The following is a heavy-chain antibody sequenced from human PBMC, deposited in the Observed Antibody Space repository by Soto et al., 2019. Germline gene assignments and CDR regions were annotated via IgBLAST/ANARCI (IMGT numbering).Heavy chain of an antibody. J-gene: IGHJ6*02. D-gene: IGHD3-3*01. Sequence: PGESLKISCKGSGYSFTSYWIGWVRQMPGKGLEWMGIIYPGDSDTRYSPSFQGQVTISADKSISTAYLQWSSLKASDTAMYYCASQYYDFWSGYGGMDVWGQGTTVTVSS. CDR1: GYSFTSYW. V-gene: IGHV5-51*01. CDR2: IYPGDSDT. CDR3: ASQYYDFWSGYGGMDV.